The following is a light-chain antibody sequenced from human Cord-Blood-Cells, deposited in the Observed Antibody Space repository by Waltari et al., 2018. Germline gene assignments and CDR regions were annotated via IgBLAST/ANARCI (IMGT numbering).Light chain of an antibody. J-gene: IGKJ1*01. V-gene: IGKV1-5*03. CDR1: QSISSW. CDR3: QQDNSDSPT. Sequence: DIQMTQSPSTLSASVGDRVTITCRASQSISSWLAWYQQKPGKAPKLLIYKASSLESGVPSRFSGSGSGTEVTLTISSLQPDDFATYYGQQDNSDSPTVGQGTKVEIK. CDR2: KAS.